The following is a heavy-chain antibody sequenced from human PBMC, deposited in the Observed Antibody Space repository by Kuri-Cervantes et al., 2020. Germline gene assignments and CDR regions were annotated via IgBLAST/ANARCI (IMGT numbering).Heavy chain of an antibody. CDR1: GGSISSYY. V-gene: IGHV4-59*13. CDR2: IYYSGST. D-gene: IGHD6-19*01. CDR3: AREAKAVTSNISPRTDY. J-gene: IGHJ4*02. Sequence: SETLSLTCTVSGGSISSYYWSWIRQPPGKGLEWIGYIYYSGSTNYNPSLKSRVTISVDTSKNQFSLKLSSVTAADTAVYYCAREAKAVTSNISPRTDYWGQGALVTVSS.